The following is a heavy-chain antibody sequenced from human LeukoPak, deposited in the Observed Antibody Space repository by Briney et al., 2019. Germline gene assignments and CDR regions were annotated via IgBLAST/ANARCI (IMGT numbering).Heavy chain of an antibody. CDR1: GYTFTSYG. J-gene: IGHJ4*02. D-gene: IGHD2-8*01. V-gene: IGHV1-18*01. CDR3: ARDLDVGYCTNGVCSLFDY. Sequence: ASVKVSCKASGYTFTSYGISWARQAPGQGLEWMGWISAYNGNTNYAQKLQGRVTMTTDTSTSTAYMELRSLRSDDTAVYYCARDLDVGYCTNGVCSLFDYWGQGTLVTVSS. CDR2: ISAYNGNT.